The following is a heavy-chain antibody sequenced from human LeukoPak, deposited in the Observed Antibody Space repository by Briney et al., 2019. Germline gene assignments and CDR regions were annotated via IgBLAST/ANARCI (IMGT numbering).Heavy chain of an antibody. J-gene: IGHJ4*02. CDR3: ARDPVEQLGSAVFDY. CDR1: GYRFTGYH. CDR2: INSKSGET. D-gene: IGHD6-6*01. V-gene: IGHV1-2*02. Sequence: GALVKVSCKASGYRFTGYHMHRVRQAPGQGFEWMGWINSKSGETNYAQKSEGRVTMTRDTSISTAYMELTRLTADDTAMYYCARDPVEQLGSAVFDYWGQGTLVTVSS.